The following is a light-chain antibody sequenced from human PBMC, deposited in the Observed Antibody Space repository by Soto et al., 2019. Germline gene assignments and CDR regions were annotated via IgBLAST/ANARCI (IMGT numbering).Light chain of an antibody. J-gene: IGLJ1*01. CDR2: TNN. Sequence: VLTQPPSASATPGQRVTISCSGSNSNIGTNTVNWYQQLPGTAPRLLIYTNNQRPSGVPQRFSGSKTGTSASLAIGGLQSEDGADYYCAAWDDSLGAYVFGTGTKVTV. CDR1: NSNIGTNT. CDR3: AAWDDSLGAYV. V-gene: IGLV1-44*01.